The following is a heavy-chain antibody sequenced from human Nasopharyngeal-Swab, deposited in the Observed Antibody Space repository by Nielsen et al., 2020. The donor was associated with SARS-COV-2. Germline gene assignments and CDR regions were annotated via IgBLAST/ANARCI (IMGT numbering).Heavy chain of an antibody. D-gene: IGHD1-1*01. CDR1: GSTFSSYD. CDR2: IGTAGDT. J-gene: IGHJ6*03. Sequence: GGSLRLSCAASGSTFSSYDMHWVRQATGKGLEWVSAIGTAGDTYYPGSVKGRFTISRENAKNSLYLQMNSLRAGDTAVYYCAREAFDSTTYYYYMDVWGKGTTVTVSS. V-gene: IGHV3-13*01. CDR3: AREAFDSTTYYYYMDV.